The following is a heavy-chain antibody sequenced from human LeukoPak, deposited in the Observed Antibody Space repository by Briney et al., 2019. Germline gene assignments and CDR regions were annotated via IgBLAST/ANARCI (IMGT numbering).Heavy chain of an antibody. Sequence: ASVKVSCKASGYTFTGYYMHWVRQAPGQGLEWMGRINPNSGGTNYAQKFQGRVTMTRDTSISTAYMELSRLRSDDTAVYYCARGVYTMIVVVPFDYWGPGTLVTVSS. CDR3: ARGVYTMIVVVPFDY. V-gene: IGHV1-2*06. CDR1: GYTFTGYY. CDR2: INPNSGGT. J-gene: IGHJ4*02. D-gene: IGHD3-22*01.